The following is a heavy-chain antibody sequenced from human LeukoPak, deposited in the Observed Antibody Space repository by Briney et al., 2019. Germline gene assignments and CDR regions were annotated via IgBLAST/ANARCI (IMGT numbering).Heavy chain of an antibody. Sequence: PGGSLRLSCAASGFTFGSYAMSWVRQAQGKGLEWVSAISGSGGSTYYADSVKGRFTISRDNSKNTLYLQMNSLRAEDTAVYYCAKRNDFWSGPYYYYYMDVWGKGTTVTVSS. D-gene: IGHD3-3*01. CDR2: ISGSGGST. V-gene: IGHV3-23*01. CDR1: GFTFGSYA. J-gene: IGHJ6*03. CDR3: AKRNDFWSGPYYYYYMDV.